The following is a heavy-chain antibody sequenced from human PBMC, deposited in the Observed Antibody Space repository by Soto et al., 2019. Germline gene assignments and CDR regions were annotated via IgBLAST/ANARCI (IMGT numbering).Heavy chain of an antibody. CDR1: CYTFTSYC. V-gene: IGHV1-46*01. Sequence: SGKVSFKASCYTFTSYCMHWVRQAPVQGLEWMGIINPSGGSTSYAQKFQGRVTMTRDTSTSTVYMELSSLRSEDTAVYYCERVKTGDGGNPYFDYWGQGTLVTVYS. J-gene: IGHJ4*02. CDR3: ERVKTGDGGNPYFDY. D-gene: IGHD2-15*01. CDR2: INPSGGST.